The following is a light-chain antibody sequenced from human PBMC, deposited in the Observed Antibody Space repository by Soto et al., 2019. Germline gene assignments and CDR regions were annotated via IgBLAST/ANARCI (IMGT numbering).Light chain of an antibody. V-gene: IGKV1-39*01. CDR3: QQSYSTIGW. J-gene: IGKJ1*01. CDR1: QSISSY. CDR2: AAS. Sequence: DIQITQSPSSLSASVGDRVTITCRASQSISSYLNWYQQKPGKAPKLLIYAASSLQSGVPSRFSGSGSGTDFTLTISSLQPEDCATYYCQQSYSTIGWFGQGTKVDIK.